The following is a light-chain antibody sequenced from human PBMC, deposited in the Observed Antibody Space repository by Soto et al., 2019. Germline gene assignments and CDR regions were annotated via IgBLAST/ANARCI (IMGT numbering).Light chain of an antibody. J-gene: IGLJ2*01. CDR2: EVT. Sequence: QSALAQPASVSGSPGQSITISCAGTNRDVGGYNYVSWYQQYPGKAPKLIIYEVTYRPSGVSNRFSGSKSGNTASLPISGLQAEDEADYYCSSYSSSSARDVIFGGGTKVTVL. CDR1: NRDVGGYNY. V-gene: IGLV2-14*01. CDR3: SSYSSSSARDVI.